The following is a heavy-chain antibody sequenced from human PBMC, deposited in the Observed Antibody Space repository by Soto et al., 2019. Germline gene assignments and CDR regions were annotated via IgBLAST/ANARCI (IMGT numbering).Heavy chain of an antibody. V-gene: IGHV3-30*17. Sequence: GGSLRLACAASRFTFSSYAIRWGRQAPGKGLGWVAVISYDGSNKYYADSVKGRFTISRDNSKNTLYVQMNSLRAEDTAVYYCARDSVTMVRGVRGGAFDIWSQGTMVTVSS. CDR1: RFTFSSYA. CDR3: ARDSVTMVRGVRGGAFDI. CDR2: ISYDGSNK. J-gene: IGHJ3*02. D-gene: IGHD3-10*01.